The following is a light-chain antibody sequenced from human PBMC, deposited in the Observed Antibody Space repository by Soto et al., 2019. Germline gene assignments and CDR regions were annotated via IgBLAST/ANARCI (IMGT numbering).Light chain of an antibody. CDR2: KAS. CDR3: QQYNSYPWT. J-gene: IGKJ1*01. V-gene: IGKV1-5*03. CDR1: QSISSW. Sequence: DIQMTQSPSTLSASVGDRVTITCRASQSISSWLAWYQQNPGKAPKLLIYKASSLESGVPSRFSGSGSGTEFPLTISSLQPDDFATYYCQQYNSYPWTFGQGTKVEIK.